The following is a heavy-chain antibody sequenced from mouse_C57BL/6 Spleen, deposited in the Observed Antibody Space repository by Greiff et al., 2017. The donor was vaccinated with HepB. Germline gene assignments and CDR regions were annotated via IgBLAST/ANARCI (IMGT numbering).Heavy chain of an antibody. Sequence: EVMLVESGGGLVKPGGSLKLSCAASGFTFSSYTMSWVRQTPEKRLEWVATISGGGGNTYYPDSVKGRFTISRDNAKNTLYLQMSSLRSEDTALYYCASHYYGSSFFAYWGQVTLVTVSA. D-gene: IGHD1-1*01. CDR3: ASHYYGSSFFAY. CDR1: GFTFSSYT. J-gene: IGHJ3*01. V-gene: IGHV5-9*01. CDR2: ISGGGGNT.